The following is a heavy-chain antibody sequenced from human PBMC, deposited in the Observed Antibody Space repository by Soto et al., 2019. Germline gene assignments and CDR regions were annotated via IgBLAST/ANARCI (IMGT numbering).Heavy chain of an antibody. CDR3: ARVWGGACDI. CDR1: GGSISSYY. J-gene: IGHJ3*02. CDR2: IYYSVST. V-gene: IGHV4-59*01. Sequence: QVQLQESGPGLVKPSEPLSLTCTVSGGSISSYYWSWIRQPPGKGLEWIGYIYYSVSTNYNPSLKRRVPLSVDTSKNQFSLKLSSVTAADTAGYYCARVWGGACDIWGQGTMVTVSS. D-gene: IGHD3-10*01.